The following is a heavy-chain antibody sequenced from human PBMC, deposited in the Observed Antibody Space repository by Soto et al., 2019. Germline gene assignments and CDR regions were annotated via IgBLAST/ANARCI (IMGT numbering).Heavy chain of an antibody. CDR3: ATHYDFWSGFPLDYYYYGMDV. J-gene: IGHJ6*02. D-gene: IGHD3-3*01. CDR2: IYPGDSDT. CDR1: GYSFTSYW. Sequence: GESLKISCKGSGYSFTSYWIGWVRQMPGKGLEWMGIIYPGDSDTRYSPSFQGQVTISADKSISTAYLQWSSLKASDTAMYYCATHYDFWSGFPLDYYYYGMDVWGQGTTVTVSS. V-gene: IGHV5-51*01.